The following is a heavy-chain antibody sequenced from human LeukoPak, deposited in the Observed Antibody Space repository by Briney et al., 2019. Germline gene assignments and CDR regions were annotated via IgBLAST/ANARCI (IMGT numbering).Heavy chain of an antibody. V-gene: IGHV3-23*01. CDR2: ISGSGGST. CDR1: GFTFSSYA. Sequence: GGSLRLSCAASGFTFSSYAMSWVRQAPGKGLEWVSAISGSGGSTYYANSVKGRFTISRDNSKNTLYLQMNSLRAEDTAVYYCAKHVLRFLEWLPIDAFDIWGQGTMVTVSS. J-gene: IGHJ3*02. D-gene: IGHD3-3*01. CDR3: AKHVLRFLEWLPIDAFDI.